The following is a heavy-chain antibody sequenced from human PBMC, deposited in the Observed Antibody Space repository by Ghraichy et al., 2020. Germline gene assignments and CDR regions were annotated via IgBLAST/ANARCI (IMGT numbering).Heavy chain of an antibody. D-gene: IGHD1-26*01. CDR3: ARTYRSYYYGMDV. J-gene: IGHJ6*02. V-gene: IGHV5-51*01. Sequence: GESLNISCKGSGYSFTSYWIGWVRQMPGKGLEWMGIIYPGDSDTRYSPSFQGQVTISADKSISTAYLQWSSLKASDTAMYYCARTYRSYYYGMDVWGQGTTVTVSS. CDR2: IYPGDSDT. CDR1: GYSFTSYW.